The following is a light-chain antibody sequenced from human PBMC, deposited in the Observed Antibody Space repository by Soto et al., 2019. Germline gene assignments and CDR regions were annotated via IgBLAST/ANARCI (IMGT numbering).Light chain of an antibody. CDR2: DAS. CDR1: ETIRSH. V-gene: IGKV3-15*01. Sequence: EIIMTQSPATLSVSPGERATLSCRATETIRSHLAWYQQKPGQAPRLLIYDASTRASGIPARFSGSGSGTEFTLTISSLQSEDFAVYYWQQFHIWPQTFGQGTKVEIK. CDR3: QQFHIWPQT. J-gene: IGKJ1*01.